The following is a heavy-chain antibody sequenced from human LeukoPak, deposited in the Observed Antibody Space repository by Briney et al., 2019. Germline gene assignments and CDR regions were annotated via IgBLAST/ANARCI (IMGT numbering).Heavy chain of an antibody. CDR1: GFTFSSYS. V-gene: IGHV3-21*01. D-gene: IGHD3-10*01. CDR3: ARDTTPLWFRLPHDAFDI. CDR2: ISSSSSYI. J-gene: IGHJ3*02. Sequence: GGSLRLSCAASGFTFSSYSMNWVRQAPGKGLEWVSSISSSSSYIYYADSVKGRFTISRDNAKNSLYLQMNSLRAEDTAVYYCARDTTPLWFRLPHDAFDIWGQGTMVTVSS.